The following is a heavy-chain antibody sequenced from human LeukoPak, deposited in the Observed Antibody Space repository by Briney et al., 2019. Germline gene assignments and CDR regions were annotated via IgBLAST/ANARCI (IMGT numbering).Heavy chain of an antibody. CDR2: IWYDGSNK. CDR1: GFTFSSYG. D-gene: IGHD2-2*01. V-gene: IGHV3-33*01. J-gene: IGHJ5*02. Sequence: GRSLRLSCAASGFTFSSYGMQWVRQAPGKGLEWVAVIWYDGSNKYYADSVKGRFTISRDNSKNTLYLPMNSLRAEDTAVYYCARDGRGRQVPAAIKDNWFDPWGQGTLVTVSS. CDR3: ARDGRGRQVPAAIKDNWFDP.